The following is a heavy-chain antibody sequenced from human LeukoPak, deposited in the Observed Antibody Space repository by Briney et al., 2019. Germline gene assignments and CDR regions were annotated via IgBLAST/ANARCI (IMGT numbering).Heavy chain of an antibody. V-gene: IGHV1-2*02. CDR3: AREIAVAVHYYYGMDV. CDR2: INPNSSGT. J-gene: IGHJ6*02. CDR1: GYTFTGYY. D-gene: IGHD6-19*01. Sequence: ASVKVSCKASGYTFTGYYMHWVRQAPGQGLEWMGWINPNSSGTNYAQKFQGRVTMTRDTSISTAYMELSRLRSDDTAVYYCAREIAVAVHYYYGMDVWGQGTTVTVSS.